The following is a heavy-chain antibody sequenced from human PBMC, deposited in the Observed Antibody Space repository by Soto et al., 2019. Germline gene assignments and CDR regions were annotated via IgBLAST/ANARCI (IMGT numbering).Heavy chain of an antibody. CDR3: ARHLSGPVYIWSDP. CDR2: IYYSGST. CDR1: GGSISSYY. J-gene: IGHJ5*02. V-gene: IGHV4-59*01. D-gene: IGHD3-10*01. Sequence: QVQLQESGPGLVKPSETLSLTCTVSGGSISSYYWSWIRQPPGKGLEWIEYIYYSGSTNYNPSLKCRVTISVDTSKNQFSLKLSSVTAADTAVYYFARHLSGPVYIWSDPLRQGTLVTVSS.